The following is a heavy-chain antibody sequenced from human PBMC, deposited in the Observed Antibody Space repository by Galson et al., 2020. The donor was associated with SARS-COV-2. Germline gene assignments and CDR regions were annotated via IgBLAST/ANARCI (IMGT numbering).Heavy chain of an antibody. CDR3: AKDFGTTMIDWYFDL. V-gene: IGHV3-23*01. CDR2: ISGSGGST. Sequence: GESLKISCAASGFTFSSYAMSWVRQAPGKGLEWVSAISGSGGSTYYADSVKGRFTISRDNSKNTLYLQMNSLRAEDTAVYYCAKDFGTTMIDWYFDLWGRGTLVTVSS. D-gene: IGHD3-22*01. CDR1: GFTFSSYA. J-gene: IGHJ2*01.